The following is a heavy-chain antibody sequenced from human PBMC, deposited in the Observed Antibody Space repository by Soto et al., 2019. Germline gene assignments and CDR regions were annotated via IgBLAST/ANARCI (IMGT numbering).Heavy chain of an antibody. V-gene: IGHV1-69*01. Sequence: QVQLVQSGAEVKKPGSSVKVSCKASGGTFSSYAISWVRQAPGQGLAWMGGIIPIFGTANYAQEFQGRVTITADEYTSTAYMELSSLRSEDTAVYYCARDRSDGAARRDYYYGMDVWGQGTTVTVSS. J-gene: IGHJ6*02. CDR1: GGTFSSYA. CDR3: ARDRSDGAARRDYYYGMDV. CDR2: IIPIFGTA. D-gene: IGHD6-6*01.